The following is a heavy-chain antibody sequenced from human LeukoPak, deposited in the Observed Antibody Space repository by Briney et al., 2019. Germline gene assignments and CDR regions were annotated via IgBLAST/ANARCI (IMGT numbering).Heavy chain of an antibody. D-gene: IGHD3-3*01. Sequence: ESGPTLVKPTQTLTLTCTFSGFSLSTSGVGVGWIRQPPGKALEWLALIHWDDDKRYSPSLKSRLTITKDTSKNQVVLTMTNMDPVDTATYFCAHRRVGWGGYYLFDYWGQGTLVTVSS. CDR2: IHWDDDK. CDR1: GFSLSTSGVG. V-gene: IGHV2-5*02. CDR3: AHRRVGWGGYYLFDY. J-gene: IGHJ4*02.